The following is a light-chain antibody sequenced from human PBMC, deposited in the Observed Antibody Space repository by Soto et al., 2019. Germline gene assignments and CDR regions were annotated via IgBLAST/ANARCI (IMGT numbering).Light chain of an antibody. CDR3: CSYAGSFIFV. J-gene: IGLJ1*01. Sequence: QSVLTQPPSASGTPGQRVTISCSGTTSNIGDNFVYWFQQIPGTAPKLLILRDSQRPSGVPDRFSGSKAGTSASLTISGLQAEDEADYYCCSYAGSFIFVFGTGTKVTVL. CDR1: TSNIGDNF. V-gene: IGLV1-47*01. CDR2: RDS.